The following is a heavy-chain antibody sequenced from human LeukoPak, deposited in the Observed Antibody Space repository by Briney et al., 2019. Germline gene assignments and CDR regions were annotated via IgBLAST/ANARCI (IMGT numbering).Heavy chain of an antibody. J-gene: IGHJ6*03. D-gene: IGHD6-13*01. CDR3: ARGHYSSSWYRTRYYYYMDV. CDR1: GYSISSGYY. V-gene: IGHV4-38-2*02. CDR2: LYHSGTT. Sequence: SETLSLTCTVSGYSISSGYYWGWIRQPPGKGLEWIGSLYHSGTTYYNPSLKSPVTMSLDTSKNQFSLKLSSVTAADTAVYYCARGHYSSSWYRTRYYYYMDVWGKGTTVTISS.